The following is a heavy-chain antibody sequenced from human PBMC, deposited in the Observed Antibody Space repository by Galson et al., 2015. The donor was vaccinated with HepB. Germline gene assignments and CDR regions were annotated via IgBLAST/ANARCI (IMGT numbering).Heavy chain of an antibody. CDR3: ARDRSYYGGNSRHHYGMDV. CDR2: ISYDGSNK. D-gene: IGHD4-23*01. V-gene: IGHV3-30*04. Sequence: SLRLSCAASGFTFSSYAMHWVRQAPGKGLEWVAVISYDGSNKYYADSVKGRFTISRDNSKNTLYLQMNSLRAEDTAVYYCARDRSYYGGNSRHHYGMDVWGQGTTVTVSS. J-gene: IGHJ6*02. CDR1: GFTFSSYA.